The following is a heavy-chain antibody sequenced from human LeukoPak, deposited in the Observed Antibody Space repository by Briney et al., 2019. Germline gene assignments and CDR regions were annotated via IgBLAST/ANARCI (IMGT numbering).Heavy chain of an antibody. V-gene: IGHV1-24*01. CDR3: ATRKYDILTGSDYYYYYYMDV. CDR1: GYTLTELS. Sequence: ASVKVSCKVSGYTLTELSIHWVRQAPGKGLEWMGGFDPEDGETIYAQKFQGRVTMTEDTSTDTAYMELSSLRSEDTAVYYCATRKYDILTGSDYYYYYYMDVWGKGTTVTVSS. CDR2: FDPEDGET. D-gene: IGHD3-9*01. J-gene: IGHJ6*03.